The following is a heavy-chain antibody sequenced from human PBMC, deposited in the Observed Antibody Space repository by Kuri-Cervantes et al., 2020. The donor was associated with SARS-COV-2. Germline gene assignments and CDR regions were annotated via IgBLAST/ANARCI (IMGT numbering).Heavy chain of an antibody. CDR2: IIPIFSTA. J-gene: IGHJ3*02. V-gene: IGHV1-69*13. Sequence: SVKVSCKASGGTFSSYAISWVRQAPGQGLEWMGGIIPIFSTANYAQKFQGRVTITADESTSTAYMELSSLRSEDTAVYYCARDRRGATRPDAFDIWGQGTMVTVSS. CDR1: GGTFSSYA. CDR3: ARDRRGATRPDAFDI. D-gene: IGHD3-10*01.